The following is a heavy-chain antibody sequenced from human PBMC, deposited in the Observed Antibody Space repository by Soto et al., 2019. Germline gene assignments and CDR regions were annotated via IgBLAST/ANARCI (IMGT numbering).Heavy chain of an antibody. CDR3: AREIEIYYDSSGYYGGLGY. CDR2: ISYDGSNK. Sequence: GSLRLSCAASGFTFSSYAMHWVRQAPGKGLEWVAVISYDGSNKYYADSVKGRFTISRDNSKNTLYLQMNSLRAEDTAVYYCAREIEIYYDSSGYYGGLGYWGQGTLVTVSS. D-gene: IGHD3-22*01. CDR1: GFTFSSYA. J-gene: IGHJ4*02. V-gene: IGHV3-30-3*01.